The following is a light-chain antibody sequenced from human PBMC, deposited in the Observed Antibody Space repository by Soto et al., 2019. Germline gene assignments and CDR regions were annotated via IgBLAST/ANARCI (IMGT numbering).Light chain of an antibody. CDR2: DAS. CDR3: QQRSNWPPYT. J-gene: IGKJ2*01. V-gene: IGKV3-11*01. CDR1: QSVSSY. Sequence: EIVLTQSPATLSLSPGERATLSCRASQSVSSYLAWYQQKPGQAPRLLIYDASNRATGIPARFSGSGSGTVFTRTISSLEPEDFAVYYCQQRSNWPPYTFGQGTKLEIK.